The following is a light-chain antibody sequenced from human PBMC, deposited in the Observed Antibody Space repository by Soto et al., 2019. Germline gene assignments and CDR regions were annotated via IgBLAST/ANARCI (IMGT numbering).Light chain of an antibody. V-gene: IGLV1-40*01. Sequence: QSVLTQPPSVSGAPGQRVTISCTGNSSNIGAGYDVHWYQQLPGTAPKLLIHGNSNRPSGVPDRISGFKSGTSASLAITGLQAEDEADYYCQSYDSSLSGSWVFGGGTQLTVL. J-gene: IGLJ3*02. CDR2: GNS. CDR3: QSYDSSLSGSWV. CDR1: SSNIGAGYD.